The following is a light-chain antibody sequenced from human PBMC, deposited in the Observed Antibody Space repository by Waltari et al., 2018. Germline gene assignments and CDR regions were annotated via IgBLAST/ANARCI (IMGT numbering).Light chain of an antibody. CDR1: KLGGRP. J-gene: IGLJ2*01. Sequence: SYEVIQPPSVSVSPGQTATITCSGDKLGGRPTSWYQQRPGQSPVLLIYQSSRRSAGVPARCSGSHSGNTATLTISGTQTGDEADYYCQAWDRDGAVFGDGTKLTVL. V-gene: IGLV3-1*01. CDR2: QSS. CDR3: QAWDRDGAV.